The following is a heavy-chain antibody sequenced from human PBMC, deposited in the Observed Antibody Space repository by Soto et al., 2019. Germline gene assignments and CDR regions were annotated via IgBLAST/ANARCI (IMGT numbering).Heavy chain of an antibody. D-gene: IGHD6-13*01. V-gene: IGHV4-34*01. J-gene: IGHJ5*02. CDR2: INHSGST. CDR3: ARGLWGAAAANGSGKFQVANWFDP. Sequence: PSETLSLTCAVYGGSFSGYYWSWIRQPPGKGLEWIGEINHSGSTNYNPSLKSRVTISVDTSKNQFSLKLSSVTAADTAVYYCARGLWGAAAANGSGKFQVANWFDPWGQGTLVTVSS. CDR1: GGSFSGYY.